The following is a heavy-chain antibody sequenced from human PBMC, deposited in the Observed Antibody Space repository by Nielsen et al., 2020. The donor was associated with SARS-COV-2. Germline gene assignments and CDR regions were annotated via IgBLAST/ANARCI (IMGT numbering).Heavy chain of an antibody. CDR1: GGSISSGGYY. D-gene: IGHD1-26*01. CDR3: ARASGVGAPPFDY. CDR2: IYYSGST. V-gene: IGHV4-31*03. Sequence: SETLSLTCTVSGGSISSGGYYWSWIRQHPGKGLEWIGYIYYSGSTYYNPSLKSRVTISVDTSKNQFSLKLSSVTAADTAVYYCARASGVGAPPFDYWGQGTLVTVSS. J-gene: IGHJ4*02.